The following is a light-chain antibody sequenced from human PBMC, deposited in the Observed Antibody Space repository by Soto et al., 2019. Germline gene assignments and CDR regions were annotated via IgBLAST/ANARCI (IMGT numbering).Light chain of an antibody. CDR1: SSNIGSHP. CDR3: AAWEDSRNGPV. CDR2: SNN. V-gene: IGLV1-44*01. J-gene: IGLJ2*01. Sequence: QSVLTQPPSASGTPGQRVTISCSGSSSNIGSHPVNWYQQLPGTAPNLLINSNNQPPPGVPDRVSGSKSSTADSMAISVLQSEDEDEYYCAAWEDSRNGPVFGGGTKLTVL.